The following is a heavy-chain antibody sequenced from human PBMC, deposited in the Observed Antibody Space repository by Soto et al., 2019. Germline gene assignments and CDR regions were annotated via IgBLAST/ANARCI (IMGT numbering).Heavy chain of an antibody. CDR3: ARAMVVTQNWFAH. D-gene: IGHD2-21*02. J-gene: IGHJ5*02. Sequence: PSENLSLTCTVSGGSISSGDYYWSWILLPTGKGLEWIGYSDYSGSTYYNPSLKSRVTISVDTSKNQFSLKLSSVTAADTAVYYCARAMVVTQNWFAHSGQGSLVTVS. CDR1: GGSISSGDYY. V-gene: IGHV4-30-4*01. CDR2: SDYSGST.